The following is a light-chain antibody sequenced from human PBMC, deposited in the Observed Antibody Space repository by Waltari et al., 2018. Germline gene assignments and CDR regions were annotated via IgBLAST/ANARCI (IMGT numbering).Light chain of an antibody. CDR2: YDS. CDR1: SLGTKT. Sequence: SHVLNQPPSGSVAAGKTARISCGGTSLGTKTVHWYQQKPGQVPVLVIHYDSGRPSGIPERFSGSTSGNTATLTIKWVEAGDEAEYFCQVWDFTQGVFGGGTKLTVL. CDR3: QVWDFTQGV. V-gene: IGLV3-21*04. J-gene: IGLJ3*02.